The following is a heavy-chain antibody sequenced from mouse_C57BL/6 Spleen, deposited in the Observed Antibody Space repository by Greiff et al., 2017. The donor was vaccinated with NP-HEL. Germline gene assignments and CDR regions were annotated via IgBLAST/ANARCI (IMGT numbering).Heavy chain of an antibody. Sequence: VQLQQSGAELVKPGASVKISCKASGYAFSSYWLTWVMQRPGKGLEWIGQIYPGDGDPNYNGKFKGKATLTADKSSSTAYMQLSSLTSDDSAVYFCARSHYYGSSLDCWGQGTTLTVSS. CDR3: ARSHYYGSSLDC. CDR1: GYAFSSYW. D-gene: IGHD1-1*01. J-gene: IGHJ2*01. V-gene: IGHV1-80*01. CDR2: IYPGDGDP.